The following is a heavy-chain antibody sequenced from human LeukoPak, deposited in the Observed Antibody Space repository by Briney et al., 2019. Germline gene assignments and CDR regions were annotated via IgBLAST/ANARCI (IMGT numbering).Heavy chain of an antibody. CDR3: ASSSWNTDAFDI. D-gene: IGHD6-13*01. CDR1: GYTFTSYG. V-gene: IGHV1-18*01. CDR2: INPYNDNT. Sequence: ASVKVSCKASGYTFTSYGFSWVRQAPRQGLEWMGWINPYNDNTNYAPRFRGRVTMTTDTSTTTAYMELRSLRSDDTAVYYCASSSWNTDAFDIWGQGTMVTVSS. J-gene: IGHJ3*02.